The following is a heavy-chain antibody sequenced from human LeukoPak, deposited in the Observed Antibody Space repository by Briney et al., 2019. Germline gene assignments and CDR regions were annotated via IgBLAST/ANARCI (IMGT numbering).Heavy chain of an antibody. D-gene: IGHD2-2*01. CDR1: GFTFSSYA. J-gene: IGHJ4*02. Sequence: PGRSLRLSCAAFGFTFSSYAMDWVRQAPGKGLGGVAVISYDESNIYFADSVKGRFSISRDNSNNTLYLQMNSLRAEDTAIYYCARVRGIGLTRGGRRFEYWGQGTLVTVSS. CDR3: ARVRGIGLTRGGRRFEY. CDR2: ISYDESNI. V-gene: IGHV3-30-3*01.